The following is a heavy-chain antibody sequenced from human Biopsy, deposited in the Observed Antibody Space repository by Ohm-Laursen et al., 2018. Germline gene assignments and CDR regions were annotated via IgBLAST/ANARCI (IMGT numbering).Heavy chain of an antibody. CDR1: SGSISGYY. Sequence: GTLSLTCAVSSGSISGYYWTWIRQAPGKGLEFIGYVYSSGSTNYNPSLKSRATISLDTSRNQVSLRLSSVTAADTAVYYCARGIAVVRSLDVWGQGTTVAVSS. J-gene: IGHJ6*02. V-gene: IGHV4-59*08. CDR2: VYSSGST. CDR3: ARGIAVVRSLDV. D-gene: IGHD5-18*01.